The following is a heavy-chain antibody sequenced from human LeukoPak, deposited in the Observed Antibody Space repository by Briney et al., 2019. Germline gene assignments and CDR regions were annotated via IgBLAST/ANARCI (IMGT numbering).Heavy chain of an antibody. Sequence: SETLSLTCAVYGWSFSGYYWSWIRQPPGKGLEWIAAINHSGNTNYNPSVKSRVTISVDTSKNQFSLKLSSVTAADTAVYYCARDYGSGSYIGARTYNWFDPWGQGTLVTVSS. V-gene: IGHV4-34*01. CDR1: GWSFSGYY. CDR2: INHSGNT. J-gene: IGHJ5*02. CDR3: ARDYGSGSYIGARTYNWFDP. D-gene: IGHD3-10*01.